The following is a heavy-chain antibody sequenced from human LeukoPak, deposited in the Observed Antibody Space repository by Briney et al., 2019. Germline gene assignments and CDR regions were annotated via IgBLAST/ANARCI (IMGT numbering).Heavy chain of an antibody. Sequence: SGTLSLTCAVSGGSISSSNWWSWVRQPPGQGLEWIGEIYHSGSTNYNPSLKSRVTISVDTSKNQFSLKLSSVTAADTAVYYCARTPGGYSYGYGAFDIWGQGTMVTVSS. D-gene: IGHD5-18*01. CDR2: IYHSGST. V-gene: IGHV4-4*02. CDR3: ARTPGGYSYGYGAFDI. J-gene: IGHJ3*02. CDR1: GGSISSSNW.